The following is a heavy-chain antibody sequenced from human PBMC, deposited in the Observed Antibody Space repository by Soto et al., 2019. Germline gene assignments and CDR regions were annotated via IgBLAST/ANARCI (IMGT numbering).Heavy chain of an antibody. D-gene: IGHD4-17*01. CDR2: IRNKAKSYTA. J-gene: IGHJ5*02. V-gene: IGHV3-72*01. CDR1: GFTFSDHY. Sequence: EVQLVESGGGLVQPGGSLRLSCAASGFTFSDHYMDWVRQAPGKGLEWVGRIRNKAKSYTADYAASVKGRFTISRDDSENSLYLQMSSLNSEDTAMYYCARADYGGNSVSWGQGTLVTVSS. CDR3: ARADYGGNSVS.